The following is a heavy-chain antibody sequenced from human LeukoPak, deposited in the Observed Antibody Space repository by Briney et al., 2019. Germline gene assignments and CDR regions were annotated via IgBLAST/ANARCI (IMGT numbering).Heavy chain of an antibody. CDR2: VSGSGGST. V-gene: IGHV3-23*01. CDR3: AKDRVYGDYSDYFDY. CDR1: GFTFSTYA. Sequence: GGSLRLSCAPSGFTFSTYAMTWVRQAPGKGLEWVSAVSGSGGSTYYADSVKGRFTISRHNSKNTLYLQMNSLRAEDTAVYYCAKDRVYGDYSDYFDYWGQGTLVTVSS. D-gene: IGHD4-17*01. J-gene: IGHJ4*02.